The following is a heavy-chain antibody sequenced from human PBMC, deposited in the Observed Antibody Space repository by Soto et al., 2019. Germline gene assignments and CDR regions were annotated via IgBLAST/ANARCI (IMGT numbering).Heavy chain of an antibody. D-gene: IGHD2-21*01. V-gene: IGHV3-74*01. Sequence: EVQLVESEGGLVQPGGSLRLSCAASGFTFSYYWMHWVRQAPGQGLVWVSRIHSDGSSTTYADSVKGRFPISRDNDKNTLYLQVNSLRAEDTAVYYCARGERGAFELWGQGTMVTVSS. CDR1: GFTFSYYW. J-gene: IGHJ3*01. CDR3: ARGERGAFEL. CDR2: IHSDGSST.